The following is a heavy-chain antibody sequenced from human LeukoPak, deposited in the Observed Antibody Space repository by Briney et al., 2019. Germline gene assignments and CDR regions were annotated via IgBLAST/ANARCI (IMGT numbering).Heavy chain of an antibody. V-gene: IGHV3-9*01. CDR1: GFTFDDYA. CDR3: AKDKYSSVLGMDV. D-gene: IGHD6-19*01. Sequence: GRSLRLSCAASGFTFDDYAMHWVRQAPGKGLEWVSGISWNSGSIGYADFVKGRFTISRDNAKNSLYLQMNSLRAEDTALYYCAKDKYSSVLGMDVWGQGTTVTVSS. CDR2: ISWNSGSI. J-gene: IGHJ6*02.